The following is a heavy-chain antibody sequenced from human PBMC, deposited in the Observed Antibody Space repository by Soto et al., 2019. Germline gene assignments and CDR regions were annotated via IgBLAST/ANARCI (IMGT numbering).Heavy chain of an antibody. D-gene: IGHD2-2*01. CDR3: ARDFAIPSYYGMDV. Sequence: GASVKVSCKASGGTFSSYAISWVRQAPGQGLEWMGGIIPIFGTANYAQKFQGRVTITADESTSTAYMELSSLRSEDTAVYYCARDFAIPSYYGMDVWGQGTTVTVSS. CDR1: GGTFSSYA. CDR2: IIPIFGTA. V-gene: IGHV1-69*13. J-gene: IGHJ6*02.